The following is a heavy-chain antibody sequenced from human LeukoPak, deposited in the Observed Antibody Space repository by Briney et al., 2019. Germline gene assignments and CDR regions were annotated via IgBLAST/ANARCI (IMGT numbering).Heavy chain of an antibody. CDR3: ARHLWLSGNDY. D-gene: IGHD5-18*01. J-gene: IGHJ4*02. CDR2: ISSDSGTI. V-gene: IGHV3-48*01. CDR1: GFTFSTYS. Sequence: GGSLRLSCAASGFTFSTYSMNWVRQAPGKGLEWLSYISSDSGTIYYADSVKGRFTISRDNAKNSVFLQMNNLRAEDTAVYYCARHLWLSGNDYWGQGTLVTVSS.